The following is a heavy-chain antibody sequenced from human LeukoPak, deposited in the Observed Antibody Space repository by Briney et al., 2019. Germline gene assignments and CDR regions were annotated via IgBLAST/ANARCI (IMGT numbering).Heavy chain of an antibody. D-gene: IGHD3-3*01. CDR3: ARDGDYDFWSGYSPDYYGMDV. V-gene: IGHV3-21*01. Sequence: GGSLRLSCAASGFTFSSYSMNWVRQAPGKGLEWVSSISSSSSYIYYADSVKGRFTISRDNAKNSLYLQMNSLRAEDTAVHYCARDGDYDFWSGYSPDYYGMDVWGQGTTVTVSS. J-gene: IGHJ6*02. CDR2: ISSSSSYI. CDR1: GFTFSSYS.